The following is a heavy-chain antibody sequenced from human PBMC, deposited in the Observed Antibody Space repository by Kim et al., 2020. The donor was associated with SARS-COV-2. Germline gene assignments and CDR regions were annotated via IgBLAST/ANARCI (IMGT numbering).Heavy chain of an antibody. D-gene: IGHD3-16*01. CDR3: ARDRHYVNYFYYAMDV. CDR2: VREDGSEK. J-gene: IGHJ6*01. CDR1: GFTFSRYW. Sequence: GGSLRLSCAASGFTFSRYWMSWVRQAPGKGLEWVANVREDGSEKYYVESVKGRFTVSRDNAKSSLYLQMNSLRAENMAVYYCARDRHYVNYFYYAMDVWG. V-gene: IGHV3-7*05.